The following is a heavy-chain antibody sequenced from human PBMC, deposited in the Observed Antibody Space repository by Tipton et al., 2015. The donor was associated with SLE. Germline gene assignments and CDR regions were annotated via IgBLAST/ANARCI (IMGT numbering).Heavy chain of an antibody. CDR3: VRALWLDKDFAGVPPGIRLRAFEN. CDR2: VFRGGST. D-gene: IGHD2-2*02. J-gene: IGHJ3*02. V-gene: IGHV4-34*12. CDR1: GDSFSGQY. Sequence: TLSLTCSVYGDSFSGQYWSWIRQPPGKGLEWIGEVFRGGSTNYSPSLESRVTITVDMSKNQFSLRLIPVTAADTAVYYCVRALWLDKDFAGVPPGIRLRAFENWGQGTMVTVSS.